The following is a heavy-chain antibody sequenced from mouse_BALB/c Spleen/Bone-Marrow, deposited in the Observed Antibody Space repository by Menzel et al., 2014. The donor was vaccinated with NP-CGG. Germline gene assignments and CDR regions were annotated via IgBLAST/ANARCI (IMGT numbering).Heavy chain of an antibody. CDR3: ARDWGTYDGYYWYFDV. V-gene: IGHV5-6-3*01. Sequence: VQLKASGGGLVQPGGSLKLSCAAPGFTFSSYGLSWVRPPPGKSLELVATINSNGGRTYYPDSVKGRFTIPRDNAKNTLYLQMSSLKSEDTAMYYCARDWGTYDGYYWYFDVWGAGTTVTVSS. CDR1: GFTFSSYG. D-gene: IGHD2-3*01. CDR2: INSNGGRT. J-gene: IGHJ1*01.